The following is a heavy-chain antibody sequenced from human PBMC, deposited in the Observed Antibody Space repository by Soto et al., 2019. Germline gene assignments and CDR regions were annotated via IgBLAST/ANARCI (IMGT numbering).Heavy chain of an antibody. D-gene: IGHD3-3*01. CDR1: GFTFSSYG. J-gene: IGHJ5*02. CDR3: ARGRRELGVPFGVVISDWFDP. CDR2: IWYDGSNK. Sequence: GGSLRLSCAASGFTFSSYGMHWVRQAPGKGLEWVAVIWYDGSNKYYADSVKGRFTISRDNSKNTLYLQMNSLRAEDTAVYYCARGRRELGVPFGVVISDWFDPWGQGTLVTVSS. V-gene: IGHV3-33*01.